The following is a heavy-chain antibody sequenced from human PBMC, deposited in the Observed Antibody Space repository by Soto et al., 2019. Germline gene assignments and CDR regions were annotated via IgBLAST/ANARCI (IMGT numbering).Heavy chain of an antibody. CDR1: GITVSSSY. D-gene: IGHD2-2*01. Sequence: DVQLVESGGGLVQPGGSLRLSCAVSGITVSSSYMSWVRQAPGKGLEWVSVLYSGGITYYADSVKGRFTISRDNSENTLSLQMNSLRAEDTAVYYCCRKKYQLGMGQAFDMWGQGTRVTVSS. CDR2: LYSGGIT. J-gene: IGHJ3*02. V-gene: IGHV3-66*01. CDR3: CRKKYQLGMGQAFDM.